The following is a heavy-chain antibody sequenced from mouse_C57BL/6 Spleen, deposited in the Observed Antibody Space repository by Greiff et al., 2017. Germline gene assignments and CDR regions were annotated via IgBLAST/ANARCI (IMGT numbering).Heavy chain of an antibody. V-gene: IGHV1-39*01. CDR1: GYSFTDYN. D-gene: IGHD2-4*01. CDR2: INPNYGTT. Sequence: EVQLQQSGPELVKPGASVKISCKASGYSFTDYNMNWVKQSNGKSLEWIGVINPNYGTTSYNQKFKGKATLTVDQSSSTAYMQLNSLTSEDSAVYYCAKVYDYDGYYYAMDYWGQGTSVTVSS. J-gene: IGHJ4*01. CDR3: AKVYDYDGYYYAMDY.